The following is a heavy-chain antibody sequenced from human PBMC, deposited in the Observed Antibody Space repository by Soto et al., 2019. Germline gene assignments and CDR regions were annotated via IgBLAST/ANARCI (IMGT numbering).Heavy chain of an antibody. CDR3: ARDSYYYGSGSSDYYYYYGMDV. D-gene: IGHD3-10*01. CDR2: ISAYNGNT. V-gene: IGHV1-18*01. Sequence: ASVKVSCKASGYTFTSYGISWVRQAPGQGLEWMGWISAYNGNTNYAQKLQGRVTMTTDTSTSTAYMELRSLRSDDTAVYYCARDSYYYGSGSSDYYYYYGMDVWGQGTTVTVS. CDR1: GYTFTSYG. J-gene: IGHJ6*02.